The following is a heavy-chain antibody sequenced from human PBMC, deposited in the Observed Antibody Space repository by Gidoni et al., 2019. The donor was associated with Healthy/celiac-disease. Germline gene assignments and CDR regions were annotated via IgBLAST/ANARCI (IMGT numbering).Heavy chain of an antibody. V-gene: IGHV3-30*18. J-gene: IGHJ6*02. CDR2: ISYDGSNK. CDR1: GFTFSSYG. D-gene: IGHD2-21*01. Sequence: QVQLVESGGGVVQPGRSLRLSCAASGFTFSSYGMHGVRQAPGKGLEWVAVISYDGSNKYYADSVKGRFTISRDNSKNTLYLQMNSLRAEDTAVYYCAKDLRHSLSYYYYGMDVWGQGTTVTVSS. CDR3: AKDLRHSLSYYYYGMDV.